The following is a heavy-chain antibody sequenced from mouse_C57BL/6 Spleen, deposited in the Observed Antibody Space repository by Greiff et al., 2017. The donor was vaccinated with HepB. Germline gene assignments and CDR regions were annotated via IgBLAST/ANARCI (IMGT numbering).Heavy chain of an antibody. CDR3: ARSNYGSSYPYFDY. CDR1: GYTFTSYW. CDR2: IDPSDSYT. D-gene: IGHD1-1*01. Sequence: QVQLQQPGAELVMPGASVKLSCKASGYTFTSYWMHWVKQRPGQGLEWIGEIDPSDSYTNYNQKFKGKSTLTVDKSSSTAYMQLSSLTSEDSAVYYWARSNYGSSYPYFDYWGQGTTLTVSS. V-gene: IGHV1-69*01. J-gene: IGHJ2*01.